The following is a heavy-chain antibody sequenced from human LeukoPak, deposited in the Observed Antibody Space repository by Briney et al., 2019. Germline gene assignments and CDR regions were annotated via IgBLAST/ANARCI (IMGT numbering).Heavy chain of an antibody. V-gene: IGHV4-34*01. Sequence: SETLSLTCGVSSGSLNGHYWRWIRQPPGGGLEWLGEITHSGSPNYNPSLKSRVTISGDTSKKQFSLNLKSVTAADTGVYYCARGVDLWGRGTPVTVS. CDR3: ARGVDL. J-gene: IGHJ2*01. CDR1: SGSLNGHY. CDR2: ITHSGSP.